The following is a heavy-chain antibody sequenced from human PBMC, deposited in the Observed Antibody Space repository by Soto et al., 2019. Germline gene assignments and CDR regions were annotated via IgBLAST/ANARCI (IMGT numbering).Heavy chain of an antibody. V-gene: IGHV3-7*03. CDR1: GFTFSSYW. CDR3: ARVSASAGYYDNLNRGVSTFGMDV. D-gene: IGHD3-9*01. CDR2: IKQDGSEK. J-gene: IGHJ6*02. Sequence: GGSLRLSCAASGFTFSSYWMSWVRQAPGKGLEWVANIKQDGSEKYYVDSVKGRFTISRDNAKNSLYLQMNSLRAEDTAVYYCARVSASAGYYDNLNRGVSTFGMDVWGQGTTVTVS.